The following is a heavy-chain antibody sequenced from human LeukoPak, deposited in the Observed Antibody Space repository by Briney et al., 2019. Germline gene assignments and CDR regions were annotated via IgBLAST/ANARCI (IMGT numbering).Heavy chain of an antibody. CDR3: ARSNQADDY. CDR1: GFTFTKYW. Sequence: GGSLRLSCAASGFTFTKYWMSWVRQAPGKGLEWVANIKHDGSERYYVDSVKGRFTISRDNAKNTLYLQMNSLRAEDTAVYYCARSNQADDYWGQGTLVTVSS. J-gene: IGHJ4*02. CDR2: IKHDGSER. D-gene: IGHD4-11*01. V-gene: IGHV3-7*01.